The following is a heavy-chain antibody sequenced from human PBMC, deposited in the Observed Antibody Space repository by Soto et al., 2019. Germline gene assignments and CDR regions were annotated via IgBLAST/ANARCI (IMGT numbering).Heavy chain of an antibody. CDR3: ARGVYCSGGSCYGSFYYYMDV. CDR2: IIPIFGTA. D-gene: IGHD2-15*01. CDR1: GGTFSSYA. V-gene: IGHV1-69*05. J-gene: IGHJ6*03. Sequence: ASVKVSCKASGGTFSSYAISWVRQAPGQGLEWMGGIIPIFGTANYAQKFQGRVTMTRDDSTSTAYMELSSLRSEDTAVYYCARGVYCSGGSCYGSFYYYMDVWGKGTTVTVS.